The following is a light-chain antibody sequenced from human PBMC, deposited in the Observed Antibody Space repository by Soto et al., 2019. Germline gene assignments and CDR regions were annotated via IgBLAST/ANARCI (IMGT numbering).Light chain of an antibody. Sequence: EIVLTQSPATLSVSPGERATLSCRASQSVSSNLAWYQQIPGRAPRLLIYGASTRASGIPARFSASGSGTECTLTISSLQSEDFAVYYCQQFNYWPPITFGQGTRLEIK. CDR3: QQFNYWPPIT. CDR2: GAS. J-gene: IGKJ5*01. V-gene: IGKV3-15*01. CDR1: QSVSSN.